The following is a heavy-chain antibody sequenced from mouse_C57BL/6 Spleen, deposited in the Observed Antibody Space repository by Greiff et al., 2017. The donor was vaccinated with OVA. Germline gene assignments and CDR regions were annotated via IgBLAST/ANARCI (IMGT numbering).Heavy chain of an antibody. CDR1: GFTFSDYG. CDR2: ISSGSSTI. Sequence: EVKLQESGGGLVKPGGSLKLSCAASGFTFSDYGMHWVRQAPEKGLEWVAYISSGSSTIYYADTVKGRFTISRDNAKNTLFLQMTSLRSEDTAMYYCARYGYYVGYYAMDYWGQGTSVTVSS. CDR3: ARYGYYVGYYAMDY. D-gene: IGHD2-3*01. J-gene: IGHJ4*01. V-gene: IGHV5-17*01.